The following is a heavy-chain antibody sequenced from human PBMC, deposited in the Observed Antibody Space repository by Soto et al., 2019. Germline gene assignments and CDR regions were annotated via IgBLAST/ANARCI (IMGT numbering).Heavy chain of an antibody. Sequence: SVKVSCKASGGTFSSYAISWVRQAPGQGLEWMGGIIPIFGTANYAQKFQGRVTITADESTSTAYMELSSLRSEDTAVYYCARSAGGVVTAAFDIWGQETMGTVS. CDR1: GGTFSSYA. CDR3: ARSAGGVVTAAFDI. J-gene: IGHJ3*02. D-gene: IGHD2-21*02. V-gene: IGHV1-69*13. CDR2: IIPIFGTA.